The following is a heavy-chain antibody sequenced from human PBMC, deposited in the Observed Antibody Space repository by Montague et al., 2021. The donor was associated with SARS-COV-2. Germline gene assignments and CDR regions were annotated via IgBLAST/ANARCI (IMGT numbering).Heavy chain of an antibody. CDR2: IDWDDDK. V-gene: IGHV2-70*01. CDR1: RFSLSTSGMC. Sequence: PALVKPTQTLTLTCTFSRFSLSTSGMCVSWIRQPPGKALEWLALIDWDDDKYYSTSLKTRLTISKDTSKNQVVLTMTNMDPVDTATYYCARYYYDSSGYYYFDYWGQGTLVTVSS. D-gene: IGHD3-22*01. CDR3: ARYYYDSSGYYYFDY. J-gene: IGHJ4*02.